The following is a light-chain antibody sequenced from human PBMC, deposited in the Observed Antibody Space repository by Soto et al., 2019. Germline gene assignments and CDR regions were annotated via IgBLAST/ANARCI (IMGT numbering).Light chain of an antibody. CDR3: QQYSSYSTYT. CDR2: EAS. V-gene: IGKV1-5*03. J-gene: IGKJ2*01. CDR1: QNINKW. Sequence: DIQMTQSPSTLSASVGDRVTITCRARQNINKWLAWYQHKAGKAPKLLIYEASILEGGVPSRFSGTGSGTEFTLIISSLQPDDSATYYCQQYSSYSTYTFGQGTKLESK.